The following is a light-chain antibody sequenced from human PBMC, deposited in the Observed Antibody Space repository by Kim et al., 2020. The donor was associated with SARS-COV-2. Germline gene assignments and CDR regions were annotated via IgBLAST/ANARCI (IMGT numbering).Light chain of an antibody. CDR3: QAWDSTNMF. J-gene: IGLJ6*01. Sequence: SYELTQPPSVSVSPGQTARITCSGDKLGDRYVCWYQQKPGQSPVLVIYEDTKRPSGIPERFSGSNSGNTATLTISGTQPMDEAAYYCQAWDSTNMFFG. V-gene: IGLV3-1*01. CDR2: EDT. CDR1: KLGDRY.